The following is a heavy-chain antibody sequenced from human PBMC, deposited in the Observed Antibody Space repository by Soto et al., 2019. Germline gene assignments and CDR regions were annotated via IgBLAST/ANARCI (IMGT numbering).Heavy chain of an antibody. CDR3: ASSRVVTTYYAFDI. D-gene: IGHD2-21*02. CDR1: GGSISRAGYS. Sequence: SETLSLTCAVSGGSISRAGYSWSWIRQSPGKGLEWIGYIYNSGSTFYNPSLKSRLTISVDRSKNQLSLQLNSVTAADTAVYYCASSRVVTTYYAFDIWGQGTMVTVSS. V-gene: IGHV4-30-2*06. CDR2: IYNSGST. J-gene: IGHJ3*02.